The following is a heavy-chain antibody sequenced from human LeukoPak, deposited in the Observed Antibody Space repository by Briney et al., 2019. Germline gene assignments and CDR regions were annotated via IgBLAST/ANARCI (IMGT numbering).Heavy chain of an antibody. V-gene: IGHV1-69*01. J-gene: IGHJ4*02. CDR3: ATDASIYDSRGYYYLW. Sequence: SVKVSCKASGGTFSRYTISRVRQAPGQGLEWMGGIIPMFGRANYAQKLQGRLTITADESSTTAYMELSGLRSEDTAVYYCATDASIYDSRGYYYLWWGQGTLVTVSS. D-gene: IGHD3-22*01. CDR2: IIPMFGRA. CDR1: GGTFSRYT.